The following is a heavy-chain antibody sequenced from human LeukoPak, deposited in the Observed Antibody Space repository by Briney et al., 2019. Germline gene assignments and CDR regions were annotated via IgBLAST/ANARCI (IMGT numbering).Heavy chain of an antibody. D-gene: IGHD6-19*01. CDR1: GFTFSSYA. Sequence: PEGSLRLSCAASGFTFSSYAMSWVRQAPGKGLEWVSAISGSGGSTYYADSVKGRFTISRDNSKNTLYLQMNSLRAEDTAVYYCAKVKSSGWYLKYYFDYWGQGTLVTVSS. CDR3: AKVKSSGWYLKYYFDY. V-gene: IGHV3-23*01. J-gene: IGHJ4*02. CDR2: ISGSGGST.